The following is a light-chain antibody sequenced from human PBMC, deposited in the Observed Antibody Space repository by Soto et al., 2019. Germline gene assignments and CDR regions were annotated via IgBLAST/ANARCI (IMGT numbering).Light chain of an antibody. CDR1: QSIRSW. CDR3: QQYNSYWT. Sequence: DIQMTQSPSTLSAYVGDRVTITCRASQSIRSWLAWYQQKPGKAPKLLIYKASSLESGVPSRFSGSGSGTEFTLTISSLQPDDFASYYCQQYNSYWTFGQGTKXEIK. V-gene: IGKV1-5*03. CDR2: KAS. J-gene: IGKJ1*01.